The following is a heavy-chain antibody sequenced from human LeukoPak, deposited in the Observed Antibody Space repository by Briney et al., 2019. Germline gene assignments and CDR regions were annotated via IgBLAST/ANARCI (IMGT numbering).Heavy chain of an antibody. CDR3: ARGLLFGRVDY. CDR1: GFTFSTYW. Sequence: PGGSLRLSCAASGFTFSTYWMSWVRQAPGKGLEWVSYISSSGSTIYYADSVKGRFTISRDNAKNSLYLQMNSLRAEDTAVYYCARGLLFGRVDYWGQGTLATVSS. CDR2: ISSSGSTI. D-gene: IGHD3-10*01. J-gene: IGHJ4*02. V-gene: IGHV3-11*01.